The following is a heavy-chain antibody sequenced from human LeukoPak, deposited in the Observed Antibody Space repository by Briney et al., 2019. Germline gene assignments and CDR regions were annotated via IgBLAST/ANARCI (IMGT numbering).Heavy chain of an antibody. CDR1: GYTFTSYY. Sequence: ASVKVSCKASGYTFTSYYMHWVRQAPGQGLEWMGIINPSGGSTSYAQKFQGRVTMTRDTSTSTVYMELSSLTSEDTAVFYCARTPNDFWSGYPYYYYGMDVWGQGTTVTVSS. V-gene: IGHV1-46*01. CDR2: INPSGGST. CDR3: ARTPNDFWSGYPYYYYGMDV. J-gene: IGHJ6*02. D-gene: IGHD3-3*01.